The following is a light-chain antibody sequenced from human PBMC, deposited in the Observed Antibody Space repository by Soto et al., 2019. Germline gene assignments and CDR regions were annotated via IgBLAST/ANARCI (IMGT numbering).Light chain of an antibody. V-gene: IGKV1-5*01. CDR2: DVS. CDR1: QRISGW. CDR3: QQYNTYST. J-gene: IGKJ5*01. Sequence: DIQMTQSTSTLSASVGDTVTITCRASQRISGWLAWHQQKPGKAPKLLIYDVSALKSGVPSRFSGNGSGTEFTLTISSLQPDDFATYYCQQYNTYSTFGQGTDWRL.